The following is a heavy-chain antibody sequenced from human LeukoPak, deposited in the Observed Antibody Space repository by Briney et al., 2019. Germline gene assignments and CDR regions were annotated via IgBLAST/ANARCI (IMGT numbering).Heavy chain of an antibody. CDR1: GFTFDDYA. CDR2: ISWDGGST. J-gene: IGHJ6*03. CDR3: AKDKRSKGALVYYYYMDV. D-gene: IGHD4-11*01. Sequence: GGSLRLSCAASGFTFDDYAMHWVRQAPGKGLEWVSLISWDGGSTYYADSVKGRFTISRDNSKNSLYLQMNSLRAEDTALYYCAKDKRSKGALVYYYYMDVWGKGTTATVSS. V-gene: IGHV3-43D*03.